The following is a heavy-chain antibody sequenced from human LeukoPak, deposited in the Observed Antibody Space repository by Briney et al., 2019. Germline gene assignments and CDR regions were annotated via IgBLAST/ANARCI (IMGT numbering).Heavy chain of an antibody. CDR2: INPSGGST. J-gene: IGHJ4*02. V-gene: IGHV1-46*01. CDR3: ARSIGSSSCPDY. Sequence: GASVKVSCKASGYTFTRYYMHWVRQAPGQGLEWMGIINPSGGSTNYEQKFQGRVTMTRDMSTSTVYMELSNLRSEDTALYYCARSIGSSSCPDYWGQGTLVTVSS. CDR1: GYTFTRYY. D-gene: IGHD6-6*01.